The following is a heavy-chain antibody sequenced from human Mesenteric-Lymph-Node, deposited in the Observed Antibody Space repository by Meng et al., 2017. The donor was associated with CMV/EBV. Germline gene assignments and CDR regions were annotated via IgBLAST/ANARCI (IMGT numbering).Heavy chain of an antibody. D-gene: IGHD3-3*01. CDR1: GYTFTSYD. J-gene: IGHJ6*02. V-gene: IGHV1-8*01. CDR3: ARDIITIFGVDYYYYGMDV. CDR2: MNPNSGNT. Sequence: ASVKVSCKASGYTFTSYDINWVRQATGQGLEWMGWMNPNSGNTGYAQKFQGRVTMTRNTSISTAYMELSSLRSDDTAVYYCARDIITIFGVDYYYYGMDVWGQGTTVTVSS.